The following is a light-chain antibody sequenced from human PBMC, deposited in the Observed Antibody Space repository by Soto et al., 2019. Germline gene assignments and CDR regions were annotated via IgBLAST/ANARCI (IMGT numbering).Light chain of an antibody. CDR2: AAS. J-gene: IGKJ5*01. V-gene: IGKV1-39*01. CDR3: QQSSSSPPIT. Sequence: DIQLTQSPSSLSASLGDRVTISCRASQNIDNYLHWYQQKSGKAPEALIYAASSLRDGVSSRFSGSGYGTEFTLTINNLQPEDLATYYCQQSSSSPPITFGQGTRLDI. CDR1: QNIDNY.